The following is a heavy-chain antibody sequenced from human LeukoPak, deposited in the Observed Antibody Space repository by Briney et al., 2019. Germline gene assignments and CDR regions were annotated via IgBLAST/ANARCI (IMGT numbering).Heavy chain of an antibody. CDR2: INHSGST. Sequence: PSETLSLTCAVYGVSFSGYYWSWIRQPPGKGLEWIGEINHSGSTNYNPSLKSRVTISVDTSKNQFSLKLSSVTAADTAVYYCARVGDSSSWYGYWGQGTLVTVSS. J-gene: IGHJ4*02. V-gene: IGHV4-34*01. CDR3: ARVGDSSSWYGY. CDR1: GVSFSGYY. D-gene: IGHD6-13*01.